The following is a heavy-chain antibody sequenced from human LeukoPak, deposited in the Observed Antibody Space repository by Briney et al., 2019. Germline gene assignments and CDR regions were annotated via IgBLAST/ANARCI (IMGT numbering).Heavy chain of an antibody. CDR2: TRNKANSYTT. D-gene: IGHD3-9*01. Sequence: HPVGSLRLSCAASGFTFSDHYMDWVRQAPGKGLEWVGRTRNKANSYTTEYAASVKGRFTISRDDSKNSLYLQMNSLKTEDTAVYFFFKQKTAYDIDAFDIWGQGTMVTVSS. V-gene: IGHV3-72*01. J-gene: IGHJ3*02. CDR1: GFTFSDHY. CDR3: FKQKTAYDIDAFDI.